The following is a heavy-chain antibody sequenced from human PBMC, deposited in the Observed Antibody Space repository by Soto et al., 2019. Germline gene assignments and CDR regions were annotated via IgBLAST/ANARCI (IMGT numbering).Heavy chain of an antibody. D-gene: IGHD3-3*01. J-gene: IGHJ1*01. CDR1: GGSFSGYY. CDR2: INHSGST. Sequence: QVQLQQWGAGLLKPSETLSLTCAVYGGSFSGYYWSWIRQPPGKGLEWIGEINHSGSTNYNPSLKSRVTISVDTSKNQFSLKLSSVTAADTAVYYCESGGYYDFWSGYYAKPEYFQHWGQGTLVTVSS. CDR3: ESGGYYDFWSGYYAKPEYFQH. V-gene: IGHV4-34*01.